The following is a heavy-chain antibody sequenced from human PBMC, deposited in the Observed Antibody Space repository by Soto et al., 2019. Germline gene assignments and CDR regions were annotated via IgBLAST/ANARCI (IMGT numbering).Heavy chain of an antibody. CDR1: GGTFSSYA. CDR3: ARDRWATVVTRDAFDI. J-gene: IGHJ3*02. CDR2: IIPIFGTA. Sequence: SVKVSCKASGGTFSSYAISWVRQAPGQGLEWMGGIIPIFGTANYAQKFQGRVTITADESTSTAYMELSSLRSEDTAVYYCARDRWATVVTRDAFDIWGQGTMVTVSS. D-gene: IGHD2-15*01. V-gene: IGHV1-69*13.